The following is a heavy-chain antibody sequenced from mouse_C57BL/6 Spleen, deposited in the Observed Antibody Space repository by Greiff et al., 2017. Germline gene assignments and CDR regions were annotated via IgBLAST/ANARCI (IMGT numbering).Heavy chain of an antibody. Sequence: EVKLQESGAELVRPGASVKLSCTASGFNIKDDYMHWVKQRPEQGLEWIGWIDPENGDTEYASKFQGKATITADTSSNTAYLQLSSLTSEDTAVYYCTTSPYYGSSSWFAYWGQGTLVTVSA. D-gene: IGHD1-1*01. J-gene: IGHJ3*01. V-gene: IGHV14-4*01. CDR1: GFNIKDDY. CDR3: TTSPYYGSSSWFAY. CDR2: IDPENGDT.